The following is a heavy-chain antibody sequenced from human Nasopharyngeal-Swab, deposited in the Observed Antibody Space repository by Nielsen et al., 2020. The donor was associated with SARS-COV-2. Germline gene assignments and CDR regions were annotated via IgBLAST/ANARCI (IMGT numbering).Heavy chain of an antibody. CDR1: GFTFSDYY. Sequence: GESLKISCAASGFTFSDYYMSWIRQAPGKGPEGVSYISGSGSTIYYADSVKGRFTISRDNAKNSLYLQMNSLRAEDTAVYYCARDITWFTISGDGMDVWGQGTTVTVSS. D-gene: IGHD3-3*01. CDR3: ARDITWFTISGDGMDV. J-gene: IGHJ6*02. V-gene: IGHV3-11*01. CDR2: ISGSGSTI.